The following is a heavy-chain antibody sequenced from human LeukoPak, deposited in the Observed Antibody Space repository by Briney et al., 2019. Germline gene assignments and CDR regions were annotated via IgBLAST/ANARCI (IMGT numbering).Heavy chain of an antibody. CDR1: GGTFSSYA. D-gene: IGHD5-12*01. CDR3: ASRGYSGYDAYYYGMDV. J-gene: IGHJ6*04. V-gene: IGHV1-69*06. Sequence: SVKVSCKASGGTFSSYAIIWVRQAPGQGLEWTGGIIPIFATANYAQKFQGRVTITADKSTSTAYMELSSLRSEDTAVYYCASRGYSGYDAYYYGMDVWGKGTTVTVSS. CDR2: IIPIFATA.